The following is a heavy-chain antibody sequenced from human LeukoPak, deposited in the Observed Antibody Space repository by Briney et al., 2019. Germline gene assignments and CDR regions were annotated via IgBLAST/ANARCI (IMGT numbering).Heavy chain of an antibody. CDR1: GGSISSYY. V-gene: IGHV4-59*12. J-gene: IGHJ4*02. D-gene: IGHD6-13*01. CDR3: ARGKTGYSSSRGTLDY. CDR2: IYYSGST. Sequence: SETLSLTCTVSGGSISSYYWSWIRQPPGKGLEWIGYIYYSGSTNYNPSLKSRVTISIDRSKNQFSLKLSSVTAADTAVYYCARGKTGYSSSRGTLDYWGQGTLVTVSS.